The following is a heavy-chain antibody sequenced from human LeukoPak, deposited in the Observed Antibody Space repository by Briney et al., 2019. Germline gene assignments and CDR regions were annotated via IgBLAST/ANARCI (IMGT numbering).Heavy chain of an antibody. CDR2: INHSGST. Sequence: PSETLSLTCAVYGGSFSGYYWSWIRQPPGKGLEWIGEINHSGSTNYNPSLKSRVTISVDTSKNQFSLKLSSVTAADTAVYYCARHLTIAAAGFSYWGQGTLVTVSS. D-gene: IGHD6-13*01. CDR3: ARHLTIAAAGFSY. CDR1: GGSFSGYY. V-gene: IGHV4-34*01. J-gene: IGHJ4*02.